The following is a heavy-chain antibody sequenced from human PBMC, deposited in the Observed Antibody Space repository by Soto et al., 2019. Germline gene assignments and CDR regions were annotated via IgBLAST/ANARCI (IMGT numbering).Heavy chain of an antibody. CDR3: ARDLHARFLEWSPPYYYMDV. D-gene: IGHD3-3*01. CDR1: GFTFSDYW. V-gene: IGHV3-7*01. CDR2: IKQDGSEK. J-gene: IGHJ6*03. Sequence: PGRSLRLSWAAAGFTFSDYWMSWVRQDPGKGLEWVANIKQDGSEKYCVDSVKGRFTISRDNAKNPLYLQMNSLRAEDTAVYYCARDLHARFLEWSPPYYYMDVRGKGTTVTVSS.